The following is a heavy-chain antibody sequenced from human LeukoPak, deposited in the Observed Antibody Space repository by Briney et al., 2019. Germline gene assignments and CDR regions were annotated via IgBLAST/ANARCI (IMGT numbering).Heavy chain of an antibody. Sequence: PGGSLRLSCAASGFTFSSYSMNWVRQAPGKGLEWVSYISSSSSTIYYADSVKGRFTISRDNAKNSLYLQMNSLRAEDTAVYYCARVRPLRYYYDSSGYIDYWGQGTLVTVSS. CDR3: ARVRPLRYYYDSSGYIDY. D-gene: IGHD3-22*01. J-gene: IGHJ4*02. V-gene: IGHV3-48*01. CDR2: ISSSSSTI. CDR1: GFTFSSYS.